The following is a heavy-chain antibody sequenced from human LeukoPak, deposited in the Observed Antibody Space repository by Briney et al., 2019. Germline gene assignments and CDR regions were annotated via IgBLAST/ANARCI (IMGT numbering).Heavy chain of an antibody. J-gene: IGHJ1*01. V-gene: IGHV3-11*06. CDR1: GFTFSDYY. CDR3: ARDGKAAAGIEYFQH. Sequence: GGSLRLSCAASGFTFSDYYMSWIRQAPGKGLEWVSSISSSSSYTYYADSVKGRFTISRDNAKNSLYLQMNSLRAEDTAVYYCARDGKAAAGIEYFQHWGQGTLVAVSS. D-gene: IGHD6-13*01. CDR2: ISSSSSYT.